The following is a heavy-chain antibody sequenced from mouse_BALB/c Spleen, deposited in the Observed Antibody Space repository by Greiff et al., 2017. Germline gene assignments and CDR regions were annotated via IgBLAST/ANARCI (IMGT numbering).Heavy chain of an antibody. J-gene: IGHJ3*01. CDR1: GFTFSSYA. Sequence: DVQLVESGGGLVKPGGSLKLSCAASGFTFSSYAMSWVRQTPEKRLEWVASISSGGSTYYPDSVKGRFTISRDNARNILYLQMSSLRSEDTAMYYCARGYGFLAYWGQGTLVTVSA. CDR3: ARGYGFLAY. CDR2: ISSGGST. V-gene: IGHV5-6-5*01. D-gene: IGHD1-2*01.